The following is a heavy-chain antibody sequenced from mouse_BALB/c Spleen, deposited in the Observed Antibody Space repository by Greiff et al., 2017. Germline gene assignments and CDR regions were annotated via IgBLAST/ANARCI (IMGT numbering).Heavy chain of an antibody. D-gene: IGHD4-1*01. V-gene: IGHV1S135*01. J-gene: IGHJ2*01. CDR2: IDPYNGGT. Sequence: VQLKQSAAELARPGASVKVSCKASGYAFTSYNMYWVKQSHGKSLEWIGYIDPYNGGTSYNQKFKGKATLTVDKSSSTAYMHLNSLTSEDSAVYYCARLGWDGFDYWGQGTTLTVSS. CDR3: ARLGWDGFDY. CDR1: GYAFTSYN.